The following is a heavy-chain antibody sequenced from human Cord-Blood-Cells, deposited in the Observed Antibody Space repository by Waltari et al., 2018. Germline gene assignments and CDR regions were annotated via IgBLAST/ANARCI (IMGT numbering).Heavy chain of an antibody. CDR1: GGSISSGGYY. V-gene: IGHV4-31*03. D-gene: IGHD1-26*01. J-gene: IGHJ4*02. CDR2: INYSGST. Sequence: QVQLQESGPGLVKPSQTLSLTCTVSGGSISSGGYYWSWIRQHPGKGLEWIGYINYSGSTYYNPALKSRVTRSVDTSKNQFSLKLSSVTAADTAVYYCASLGGSYYPKTFDYWGQGTLVTVSS. CDR3: ASLGGSYYPKTFDY.